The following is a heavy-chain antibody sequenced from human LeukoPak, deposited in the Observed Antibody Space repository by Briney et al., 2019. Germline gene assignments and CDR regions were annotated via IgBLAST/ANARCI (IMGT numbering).Heavy chain of an antibody. Sequence: ASVKVSCKASGYTFTGYYMHWVRPAPGQGLEWMGWINPNSGGTNYAQKFRGRVTMTRDTSINTAYMELSRLTSDDTAFYYCAKEGDGVDPWGQGTLVTVSS. CDR2: INPNSGGT. J-gene: IGHJ5*02. CDR1: GYTFTGYY. V-gene: IGHV1-2*02. CDR3: AKEGDGVDP. D-gene: IGHD3-16*01.